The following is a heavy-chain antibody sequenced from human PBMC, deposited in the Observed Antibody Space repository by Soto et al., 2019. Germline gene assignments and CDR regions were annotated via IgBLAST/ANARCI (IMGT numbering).Heavy chain of an antibody. D-gene: IGHD2-21*01. J-gene: IGHJ2*01. CDR1: GFTFSNYA. CDR3: ARDGAAQMWRPWYFDL. V-gene: IGHV3-30-3*01. Sequence: QVQLVESGGGVVQPGRSLRLSCAVSGFTFSNYAMHWVRQAPGKGLEWVAIVSHDGNNQYYADSAKGRFTISRDNSKNTLDLQMNSLRTEDTAVFFCARDGAAQMWRPWYFDLCGRGTLVTVSS. CDR2: VSHDGNNQ.